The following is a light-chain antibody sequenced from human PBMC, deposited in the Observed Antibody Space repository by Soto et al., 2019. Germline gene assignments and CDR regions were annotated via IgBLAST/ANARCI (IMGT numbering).Light chain of an antibody. V-gene: IGLV6-57*04. Sequence: NFMLTQPHSVSESPGKTVTISCTRSSGSVASNHVQWYQQRPGSAPTTLIYENNQRPSGVPDRFSGSVDSSSNSASLTISGLKTEDEADYYCQSYDNNNVVFGGGTKVTVL. CDR1: SGSVASNH. J-gene: IGLJ3*02. CDR3: QSYDNNNVV. CDR2: ENN.